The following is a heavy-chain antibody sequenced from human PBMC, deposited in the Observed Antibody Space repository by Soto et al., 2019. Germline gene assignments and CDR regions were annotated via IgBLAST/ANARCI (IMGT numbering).Heavy chain of an antibody. CDR1: EFTFSNYA. D-gene: IGHD6-19*01. J-gene: IGHJ6*02. CDR2: ISYGGGTT. Sequence: PGGSLRLSCAASEFTFSNYAMSWVRQAPGKGLEWVSAISYGGGTTYYADSVKGRFTISRDNSKNTLYLQMNSLKPEDTAVYYCAKLPRSGWNHYYYCMDTWGQGTTVTVSS. CDR3: AKLPRSGWNHYYYCMDT. V-gene: IGHV3-23*01.